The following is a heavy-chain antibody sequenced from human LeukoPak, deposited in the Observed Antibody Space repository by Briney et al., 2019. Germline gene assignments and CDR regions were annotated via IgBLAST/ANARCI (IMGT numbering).Heavy chain of an antibody. J-gene: IGHJ2*01. CDR1: GFTFSSYE. D-gene: IGHD2-15*01. Sequence: GGSLRLSCAASGFTFSSYEMNWVRQAPGKGLEWVSSISSSGTYIYYADSMKGRFTISRDNAKNSLYLQMDSLRAEDTAVYYCARATVVAATDWYFDLWGRGTLVTVSS. CDR2: ISSSGTYI. V-gene: IGHV3-21*01. CDR3: ARATVVAATDWYFDL.